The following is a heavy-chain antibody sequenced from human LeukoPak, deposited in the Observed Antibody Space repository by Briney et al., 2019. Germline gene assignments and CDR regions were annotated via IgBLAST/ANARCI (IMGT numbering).Heavy chain of an antibody. V-gene: IGHV3-23*01. CDR2: ISGSGGST. D-gene: IGHD6-13*01. J-gene: IGHJ4*02. CDR3: AKGPRKIAAAGTPRLAARYFDY. Sequence: GGSLRLSCAASGFTFSSYSMNWVRQAPGKGLEWVSAISGSGGSTYYADSVKGRFTISRDNSKNTLYLQMNSLRAEDTAVYYCAKGPRKIAAAGTPRLAARYFDYWGQGTLVTVSS. CDR1: GFTFSSYS.